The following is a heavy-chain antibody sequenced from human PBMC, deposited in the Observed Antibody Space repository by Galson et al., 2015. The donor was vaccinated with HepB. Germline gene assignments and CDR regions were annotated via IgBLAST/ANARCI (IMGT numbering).Heavy chain of an antibody. CDR2: IFHSGDT. CDR1: GASMVNSIYF. V-gene: IGHV4-39*07. D-gene: IGHD6-19*01. Sequence: ETLSLTCNVSGASMVNSIYFWGWFRQPPGKGLEYIGSIFHSGDTYHNPSLKSRLTISIDTSKNQFSLRLTSVTAADTAVYYCARDPRTGWRFDYWGRGILVTVSS. CDR3: ARDPRTGWRFDY. J-gene: IGHJ4*02.